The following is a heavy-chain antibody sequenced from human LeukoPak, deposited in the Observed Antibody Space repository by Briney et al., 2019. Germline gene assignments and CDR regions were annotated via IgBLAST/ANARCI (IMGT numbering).Heavy chain of an antibody. CDR3: AGLLVGATMDSYGMDV. Sequence: PSETLSLTCTVSGGSISSSSYYWGWIRQPPGKGLEWIGSIYYSGSTNYNPSLKSRVTISVDTSKNQFSLKLSSVTAADTAVYYCAGLLVGATMDSYGMDVWGQGTTVTVSS. CDR2: IYYSGST. CDR1: GGSISSSSYY. J-gene: IGHJ6*02. D-gene: IGHD1-26*01. V-gene: IGHV4-39*07.